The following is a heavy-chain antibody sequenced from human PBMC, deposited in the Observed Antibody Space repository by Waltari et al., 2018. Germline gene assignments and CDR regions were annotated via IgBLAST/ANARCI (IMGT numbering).Heavy chain of an antibody. D-gene: IGHD6-13*01. CDR1: GFTFSSYG. CDR3: ARFGSNLMFDY. J-gene: IGHJ4*02. Sequence: QVQLVESGGGVVQPGRSLRLSCAASGFTFSSYGMHWVRQAPGKGLEWVAVIWDDGSNKYYADSVKGRFTISRDNSKNTLYLQMNSLRAEDTAVYYCARFGSNLMFDYWGQGTLVTVSS. CDR2: IWDDGSNK. V-gene: IGHV3-33*01.